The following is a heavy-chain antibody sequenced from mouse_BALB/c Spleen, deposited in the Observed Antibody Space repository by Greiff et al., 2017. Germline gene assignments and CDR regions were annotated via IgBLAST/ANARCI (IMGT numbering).Heavy chain of an antibody. CDR3: ARSDGYYGGDY. V-gene: IGHV3-2*02. Sequence: ESGPGLVKPSQSLSLTCTVTGYSITSDYAWNWIRQFPGNKLEWMGYISYSGSTSYNPSLKSRISITRDTSKNQFFLQLNSVTTEDTATYYCARSDGYYGGDYWGQGTSVTVSS. J-gene: IGHJ4*01. CDR1: GYSITSDYA. CDR2: ISYSGST. D-gene: IGHD2-3*01.